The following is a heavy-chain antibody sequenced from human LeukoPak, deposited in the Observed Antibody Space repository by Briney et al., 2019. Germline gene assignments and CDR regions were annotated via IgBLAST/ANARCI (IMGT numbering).Heavy chain of an antibody. CDR3: ARQVTATRDVPPYYYYYGMDV. D-gene: IGHD5-24*01. J-gene: IGHJ6*02. CDR2: IYYSGST. CDR1: GGSISSYY. Sequence: SETLSLTCTVSGGSISSYYWSWIRQPPGKGLEWIGYIYYSGSTNYNPSLKSRVTISVDTSKNQFSLKLSSVTAADTAVYYCARQVTATRDVPPYYYYYGMDVWGQGTTVTVSS. V-gene: IGHV4-59*01.